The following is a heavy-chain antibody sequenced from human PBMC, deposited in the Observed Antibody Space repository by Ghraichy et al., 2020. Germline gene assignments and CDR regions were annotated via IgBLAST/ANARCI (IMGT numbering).Heavy chain of an antibody. CDR3: ARGYSSGAYYFDY. D-gene: IGHD6-19*01. V-gene: IGHV4-61*01. Sequence: SETPSLTCTISGGSVSSGTYYWSWIRQPPGKGLEWIGYIYYSGSTNYNPSLKSRVTISVDTSKNQFSLKLTSVTAADTAVYYCARGYSSGAYYFDYWGQGTLVTVSS. CDR1: GGSVSSGTYY. CDR2: IYYSGST. J-gene: IGHJ4*02.